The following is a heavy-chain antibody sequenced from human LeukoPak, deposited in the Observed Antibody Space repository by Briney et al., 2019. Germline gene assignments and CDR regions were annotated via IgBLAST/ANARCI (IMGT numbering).Heavy chain of an antibody. J-gene: IGHJ4*02. CDR3: ARDSESGSYAAY. CDR2: IYYSGST. CDR1: GGSISSYY. V-gene: IGHV4-59*01. D-gene: IGHD1-26*01. Sequence: PSETLSLTCTVSGGSISSYYWSWIRQPPRKGLEWVGYIYYSGSTNYSPSLKSRVTISVDTSKNQFSLKLSSVTAADTAVYYCARDSESGSYAAYWGQGTLVTVSS.